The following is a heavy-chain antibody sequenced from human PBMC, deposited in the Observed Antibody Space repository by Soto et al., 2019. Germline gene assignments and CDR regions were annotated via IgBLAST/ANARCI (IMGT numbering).Heavy chain of an antibody. CDR3: ARDFGHGYYLDY. Sequence: GGSLRLSCVASGFSFSNYNMNWVRQVPGKGLEWVSYITDSSDTVHYADSVRGRFTISRDNAESSLYLQMNSLRDEDTAVYSCARDFGHGYYLDYWGRGALVTVSS. CDR1: GFSFSNYN. V-gene: IGHV3-48*02. J-gene: IGHJ4*02. CDR2: ITDSSDTV. D-gene: IGHD3-3*01.